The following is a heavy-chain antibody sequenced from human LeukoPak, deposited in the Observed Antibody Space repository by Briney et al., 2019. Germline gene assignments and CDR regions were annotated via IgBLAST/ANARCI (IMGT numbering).Heavy chain of an antibody. CDR2: MRHDGSNE. D-gene: IGHD2-15*01. Sequence: GGSLRPSCAASGITFSTSGMHWVRQAPGRGLEWVAFMRHDGSNEKYADSGKGRFSISRDNSKNSLYLQMNSLIVEDTAVYYCAKDRTVVVTAYGGWFDPWGQGTLVTVSS. V-gene: IGHV3-30*02. CDR3: AKDRTVVVTAYGGWFDP. CDR1: GITFSTSG. J-gene: IGHJ5*02.